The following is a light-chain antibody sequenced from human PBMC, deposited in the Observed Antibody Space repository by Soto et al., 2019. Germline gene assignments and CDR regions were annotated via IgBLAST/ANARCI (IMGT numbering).Light chain of an antibody. CDR1: QNINKY. Sequence: EIVLTQSPGTLSLSPGERATLSCRTSQNINKYLAWYQQKPGQAPRLLIYDASNRATGIPARFSGSGSGPEFTLTISSLEPEDFAVYYCQQRSNWPITFGQGTRLEIK. CDR3: QQRSNWPIT. V-gene: IGKV3-11*01. CDR2: DAS. J-gene: IGKJ5*01.